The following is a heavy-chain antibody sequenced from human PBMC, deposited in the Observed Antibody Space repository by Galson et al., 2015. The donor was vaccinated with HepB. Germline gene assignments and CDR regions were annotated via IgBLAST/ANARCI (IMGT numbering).Heavy chain of an antibody. Sequence: SVKVSCKASGGTFSSYTISWVRQAPGQGLEWMGGITPLFGTAKYAQRFQGRVTITADESTSTVYMDLSGLRSEDTAVYYCAREGIAAAANPVDYWGQGTLVTVSS. CDR3: AREGIAAAANPVDY. V-gene: IGHV1-69*13. CDR1: GGTFSSYT. D-gene: IGHD6-13*01. J-gene: IGHJ4*02. CDR2: ITPLFGTA.